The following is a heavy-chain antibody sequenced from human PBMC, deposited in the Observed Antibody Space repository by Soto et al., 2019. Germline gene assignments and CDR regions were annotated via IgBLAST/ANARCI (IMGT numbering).Heavy chain of an antibody. J-gene: IGHJ2*01. D-gene: IGHD5-12*01. CDR2: ISSRSTNI. Sequence: GGSLGLCCVGSGFTFSGYSMAWVRQAPGRGLEWVASISSRSTNIDYADSVKGRFTISRDNAKNLVSLQMSSLRGEDTALYYCAKFTEPGYTLIWY. CDR1: GFTFSGYS. V-gene: IGHV3-21*06. CDR3: AKFTEPGYTLIWY.